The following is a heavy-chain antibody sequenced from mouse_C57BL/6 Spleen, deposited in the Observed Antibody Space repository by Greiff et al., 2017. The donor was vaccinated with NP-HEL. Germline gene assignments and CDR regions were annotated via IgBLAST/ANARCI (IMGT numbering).Heavy chain of an antibody. CDR2: IHPNSGST. D-gene: IGHD2-3*01. Sequence: VQLQQPGAELVKPGASVKLSCKASGYTFTSYWMHWVKQRPGQGLEWIGMIHPNSGSTNYNEKFKSKATLTVDKSSSTAYMQLSSLTSEDSAVYYCARGGYDGYLAWFAYWGQGTLVTVSA. V-gene: IGHV1-64*01. J-gene: IGHJ3*01. CDR1: GYTFTSYW. CDR3: ARGGYDGYLAWFAY.